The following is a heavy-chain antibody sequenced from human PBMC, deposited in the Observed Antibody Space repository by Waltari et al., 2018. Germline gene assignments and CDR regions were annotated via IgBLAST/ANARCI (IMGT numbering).Heavy chain of an antibody. J-gene: IGHJ4*02. CDR3: AIHPTSFWSGYYFDY. Sequence: EVQLVQSGAEVKKPGESLRISCNSPGYIFNTYWLSWVRQMPGKGLAWMGRIVPNDSSPTYSPSFRGHVTISFDKSISTVYLQWSSLRASDTAMYYCAIHPTSFWSGYYFDYWGQGTLVTVSS. CDR2: IVPNDSSP. D-gene: IGHD3-3*01. CDR1: GYIFNTYW. V-gene: IGHV5-10-1*03.